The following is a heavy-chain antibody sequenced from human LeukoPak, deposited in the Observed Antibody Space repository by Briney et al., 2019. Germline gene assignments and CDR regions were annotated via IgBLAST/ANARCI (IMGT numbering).Heavy chain of an antibody. D-gene: IGHD3-9*01. J-gene: IGHJ4*02. CDR1: GIPFNIFA. V-gene: IGHV3-23*01. CDR3: AKDWIPYNRNFDCFDF. Sequence: GGSLRLSCTTSGIPFNIFAMSWVRQAPGKGLEWVSTIGGGDTYYSDSVEGRVTISRDDSKNTVYLQMNSLRAEDTAVYYCAKDWIPYNRNFDCFDFWGQGTLVTVSS. CDR2: IGGGDT.